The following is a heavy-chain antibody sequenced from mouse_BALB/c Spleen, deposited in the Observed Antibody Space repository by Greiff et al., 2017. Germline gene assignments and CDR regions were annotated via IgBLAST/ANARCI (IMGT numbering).Heavy chain of an antibody. Sequence: EVKLMESGGGLVKPGGSLKLSCAASGFTFSSYAMSWVRQTPEKRLEWVATISSGGSYTYYPDSVKGRFTISRDNAKNTLYLQMSSLRSEDTAMYYCARHEDRYDAWFAYWGQGTLVTVSA. CDR2: ISSGGSYT. D-gene: IGHD2-14*01. CDR3: ARHEDRYDAWFAY. J-gene: IGHJ3*01. V-gene: IGHV5-9-3*01. CDR1: GFTFSSYA.